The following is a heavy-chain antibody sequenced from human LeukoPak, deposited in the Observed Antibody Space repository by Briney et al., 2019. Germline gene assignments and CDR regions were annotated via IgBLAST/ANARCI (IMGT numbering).Heavy chain of an antibody. D-gene: IGHD6-13*01. CDR2: INPGDSDP. V-gene: IGHV5-51*01. CDR1: GYSFNTCW. J-gene: IGHJ4*02. Sequence: GESLKISCQASGYSFNTCWIGSVRQMPGKGLEWMGIINPGDSDPRYSPSFQGRATISADRSISTAYLQWSSLKASDTAMYYCARHGVGSSWFGFDFWGQGTLVTVSS. CDR3: ARHGVGSSWFGFDF.